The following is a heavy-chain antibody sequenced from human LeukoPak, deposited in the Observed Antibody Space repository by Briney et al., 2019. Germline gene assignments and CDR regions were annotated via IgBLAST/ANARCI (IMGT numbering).Heavy chain of an antibody. V-gene: IGHV3-53*01. J-gene: IGHJ5*02. CDR1: GFTVSSNY. CDR2: ICSGGST. Sequence: GGSLRLSCAASGFTVSSNYMSWVRQAPGKGLEWVSVICSGGSTYYADSVKGRFTISRDNSENTLYLQMNSLRAEDTAVYYCAREELMLYAIGGNWFDPWGQGTLVTVSS. CDR3: AREELMLYAIGGNWFDP. D-gene: IGHD2-8*01.